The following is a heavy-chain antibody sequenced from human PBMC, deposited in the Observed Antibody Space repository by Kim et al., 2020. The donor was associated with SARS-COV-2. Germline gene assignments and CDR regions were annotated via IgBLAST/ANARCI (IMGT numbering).Heavy chain of an antibody. D-gene: IGHD2-15*01. J-gene: IGHJ5*02. CDR1: GGTFSSYA. CDR3: AEGRSVGYCSGGSCYSPWTNWFDP. Sequence: SVKVSCKASGGTFSSYAISWVRQAPGQGLEWMGGIIPIFGTANYAQKFQGRVTITADESTSTAYMELSSLRSEDTAVYYCAEGRSVGYCSGGSCYSPWTNWFDPWGQGTLVTVSS. V-gene: IGHV1-69*13. CDR2: IIPIFGTA.